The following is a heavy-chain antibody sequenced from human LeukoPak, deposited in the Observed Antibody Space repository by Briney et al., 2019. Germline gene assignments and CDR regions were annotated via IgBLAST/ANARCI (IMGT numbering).Heavy chain of an antibody. Sequence: GPEWIGLIYTGGSTNYNPSLKSRVTRSIDTSKNQFSLRLSSVTAADTAVYYCARDFFPWGQGTLVTVSS. J-gene: IGHJ5*02. CDR2: IYTGGST. D-gene: IGHD3-3*01. CDR3: ARDFFP. V-gene: IGHV4-61*02.